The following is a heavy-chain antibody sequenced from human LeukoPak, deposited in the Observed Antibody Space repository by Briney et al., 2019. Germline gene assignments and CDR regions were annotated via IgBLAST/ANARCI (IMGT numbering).Heavy chain of an antibody. CDR2: INHSGST. J-gene: IGHJ4*02. CDR3: ARSLSGYDLYYFDY. D-gene: IGHD5-12*01. Sequence: EINHSGSTNYNPSLKSRVTISVDTSKNQFSLQLNSVTPEDTAVYYCARSLSGYDLYYFDYWGQGTLVTVSS. V-gene: IGHV4-34*01.